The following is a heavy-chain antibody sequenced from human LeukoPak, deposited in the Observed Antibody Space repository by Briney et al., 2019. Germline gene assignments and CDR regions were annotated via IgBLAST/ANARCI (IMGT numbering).Heavy chain of an antibody. D-gene: IGHD3-10*01. CDR2: ISYDGTYE. Sequence: GGSLRLSCAVSGFTFSSYAMYWVRQAPGKGLEWVVLISYDGTYENYADSVKGRFTISRDDTKNTLYLQMNNSRPADTGVYFCSKGPSPQPLYYPLDYWGQGTLVTVSS. CDR3: SKGPSPQPLYYPLDY. CDR1: GFTFSSYA. V-gene: IGHV3-30*04. J-gene: IGHJ4*01.